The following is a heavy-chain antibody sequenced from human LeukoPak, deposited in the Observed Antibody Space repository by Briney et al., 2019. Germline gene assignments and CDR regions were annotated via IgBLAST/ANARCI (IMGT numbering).Heavy chain of an antibody. Sequence: PSETLSLTCTVSGGSISSYYWSWIRQPPGKGLEWIWYTSYRGSTYNPSLKSRVTISADTSRNQFSLKLTSVTASDTAVYFCARQRYSSWPHFDYWGRGTLVTVSS. CDR2: TSYRGST. CDR1: GGSISSYY. CDR3: ARQRYSSWPHFDY. V-gene: IGHV4-59*08. D-gene: IGHD6-6*01. J-gene: IGHJ4*02.